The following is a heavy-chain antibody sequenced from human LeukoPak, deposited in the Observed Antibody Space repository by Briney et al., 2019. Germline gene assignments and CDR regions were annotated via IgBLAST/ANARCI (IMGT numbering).Heavy chain of an antibody. CDR1: GYTFTSYY. J-gene: IGHJ4*02. CDR3: ARVYYDSSGYYPFDY. Sequence: GASVKVSCKASGYTFTSYYMHWVRQAPGQGLEWMGIINPSGGSTSYAQKFQGRATMTRDTSTSTVYMELSSLRSEDTAVYYCARVYYDSSGYYPFDYWGQGTLVTVSS. V-gene: IGHV1-46*01. CDR2: INPSGGST. D-gene: IGHD3-22*01.